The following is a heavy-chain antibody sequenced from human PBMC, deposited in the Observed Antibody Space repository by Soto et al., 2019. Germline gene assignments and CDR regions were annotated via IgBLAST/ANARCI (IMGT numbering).Heavy chain of an antibody. V-gene: IGHV4-59*01. CDR3: AADDIRQDAFDT. D-gene: IGHD3-9*01. CDR2: IYYSGST. J-gene: IGHJ3*02. CDR1: GGSISSYY. Sequence: XGTLSLTCTVSGGSISSYYWSWIRQHPGKGLEWIGYIYYSGSTNYNPSLKSRVNISVDTSKNQSSLKLSSVTAADTAVYYCAADDIRQDAFDTWGQGTMVTVSS.